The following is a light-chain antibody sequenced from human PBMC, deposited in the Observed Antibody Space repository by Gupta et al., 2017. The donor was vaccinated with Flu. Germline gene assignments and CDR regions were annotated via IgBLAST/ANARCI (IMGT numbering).Light chain of an antibody. Sequence: DIVMTQSPLSLPVTPGEPASISCRSSQSLLHSNGYNYLDWYLQTPGQSPQLLVYLGSNRASGVPARFSGSGSGTDFTLKISRVEAEDVGVYYCMQALQTPWTFGQGTKVEIK. V-gene: IGKV2-28*01. CDR3: MQALQTPWT. J-gene: IGKJ1*01. CDR1: QSLLHSNGYNY. CDR2: LGS.